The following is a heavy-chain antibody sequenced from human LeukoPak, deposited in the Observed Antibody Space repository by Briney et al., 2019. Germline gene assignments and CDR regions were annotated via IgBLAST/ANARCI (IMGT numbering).Heavy chain of an antibody. CDR3: ARRGIVVVPAAHGPDPTYYYYGMDV. CDR1: GGSVSSGSYY. Sequence: SETLSLTCTVSGGSVSSGSYYWSWIRQPPGKGLEWIGYIYYSGSTNYNPSLKSRVTISVDTSKNQFSLKLSSVTAADTAVYYCARRGIVVVPAAHGPDPTYYYYGMDVWGQGTTVTVSS. V-gene: IGHV4-61*01. CDR2: IYYSGST. D-gene: IGHD2-2*01. J-gene: IGHJ6*02.